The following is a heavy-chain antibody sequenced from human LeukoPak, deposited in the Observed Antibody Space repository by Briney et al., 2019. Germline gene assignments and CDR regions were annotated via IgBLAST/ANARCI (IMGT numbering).Heavy chain of an antibody. Sequence: ASVKVSCKASGYTFTSYGISWVRRAPGEGLEWMGWISAYNGNTNYAQKLQGRVTMTTDTSTSTAYMELRSLRSDDTAVYYCARDYTLTLGTTTYFQHWGQGTLVTVSS. D-gene: IGHD1-7*01. CDR2: ISAYNGNT. CDR3: ARDYTLTLGTTTYFQH. J-gene: IGHJ1*01. CDR1: GYTFTSYG. V-gene: IGHV1-18*01.